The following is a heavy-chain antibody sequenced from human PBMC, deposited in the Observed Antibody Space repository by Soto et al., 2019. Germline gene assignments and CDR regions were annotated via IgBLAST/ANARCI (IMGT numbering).Heavy chain of an antibody. D-gene: IGHD3-10*01. CDR1: GGSITSYY. J-gene: IGHJ4*02. V-gene: IGHV4-59*01. CDR2: IYYNGNI. CDR3: APGRVYFGSEY. Sequence: QVQLQESGPGLVKPLETLSLTCTVPGGSITSYYWSWVRQPPGKGLEWIGYIYYNGNINYNPSLKNRLTLSLNTSKNQFSLRLGSVTAADTAVYYCAPGRVYFGSEYWGQGTRVTVSS.